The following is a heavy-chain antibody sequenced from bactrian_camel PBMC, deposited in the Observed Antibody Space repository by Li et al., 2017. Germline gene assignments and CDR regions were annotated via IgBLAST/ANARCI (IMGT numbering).Heavy chain of an antibody. J-gene: IGHJ4*01. Sequence: HVQLVESGGGSVQDGGSLRLSCTAPGFTSNGCSMDWFRQAAGKEREWVSSISFDGTSMYADSVEGRFTISQGTAKTTVYLQMDNLKPEDTAMYYCALAASPIRVSDEFRPSAYNVWGRGTQVTVS. CDR1: GFTSNGCS. CDR2: ISFDGTS. D-gene: IGHD6*01. V-gene: IGHV3S68*01. CDR3: ALAASPIRVSDEFRPSAYNV.